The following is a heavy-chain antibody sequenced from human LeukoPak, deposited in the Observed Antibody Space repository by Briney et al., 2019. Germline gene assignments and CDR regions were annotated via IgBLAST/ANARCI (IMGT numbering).Heavy chain of an antibody. D-gene: IGHD5-18*01. CDR1: GFTFSSYG. CDR2: ISSSSSTI. J-gene: IGHJ4*02. V-gene: IGHV3-48*02. Sequence: PGGSLRLSCAASGFTFSSYGMHWVRQAPGKGLEWVSYISSSSSTIYYADSVKGRFTISRDNAKNSLYLQMNSLRDEDTAVYYCARDSQGYSYGGDLEEKFNYWGQGTLVTVSS. CDR3: ARDSQGYSYGGDLEEKFNY.